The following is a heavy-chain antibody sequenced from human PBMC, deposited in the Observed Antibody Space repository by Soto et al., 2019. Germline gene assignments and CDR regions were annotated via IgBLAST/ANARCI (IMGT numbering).Heavy chain of an antibody. J-gene: IGHJ5*02. CDR1: GGTFSSYA. D-gene: IGHD3-22*01. CDR2: IIPIFGTA. CDR3: AKYYYDSSGYYSKAYYNWFDP. Sequence: SVKVSCKASGGTFSSYAISWVRQAPGQGLEWMGGIIPIFGTANYAQKFQGRVTITADESTSTAYMELSSLRSEDTAVYYCAKYYYDSSGYYSKAYYNWFDPWG. V-gene: IGHV1-69*13.